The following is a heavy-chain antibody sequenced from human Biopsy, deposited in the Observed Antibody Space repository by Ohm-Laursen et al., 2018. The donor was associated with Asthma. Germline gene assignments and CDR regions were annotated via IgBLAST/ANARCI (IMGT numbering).Heavy chain of an antibody. D-gene: IGHD5-12*01. V-gene: IGHV3-30*18. CDR1: GFLFRSFG. Sequence: SLRRSCAASGFLFRSFGIDWVRQDPGEGLEWVAVISYDGNHKFYEDSVKGRFTISRDNSKNTLYLQMNSLRTEDTAVYYCAKRRGYSGHDNDYWGQGTLVIVSS. J-gene: IGHJ4*02. CDR2: ISYDGNHK. CDR3: AKRRGYSGHDNDY.